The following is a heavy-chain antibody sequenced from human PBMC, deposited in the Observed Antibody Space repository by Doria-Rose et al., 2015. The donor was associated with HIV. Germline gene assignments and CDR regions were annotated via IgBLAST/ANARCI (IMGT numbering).Heavy chain of an antibody. CDR1: GVSLSSPGMG. CDR3: ARIKSSRWYHKYYFDF. V-gene: IGHV2-26*01. J-gene: IGHJ4*02. CDR2: IVSYDER. D-gene: IGHD6-13*01. Sequence: QVTLKESGPVLVKPTETLTLTCTVSGVSLSSPGMGASWIRQPPGKALEWLANIVSYDERSYKTSLKSRLTIYRGTSKSQVVLTMTDMDPVDTATYYCARIKSSRWYHKYYFDFWGQGTLVIVSA.